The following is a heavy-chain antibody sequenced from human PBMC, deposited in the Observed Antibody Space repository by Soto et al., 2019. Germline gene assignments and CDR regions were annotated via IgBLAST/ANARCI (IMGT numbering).Heavy chain of an antibody. J-gene: IGHJ6*02. CDR1: GDSVSSNSAA. CDR2: TYYRSKWYN. Sequence: PSQTLSLTCAISGDSVSSNSAAWNWIRQSPSRGLEWLGRTYYRSKWYNDYAVSVKSRITINPDTSKNQFSLQLNSVTPEDTAVYYCARVPYVPAAMDYYYYGMDGWGQGTTVTV. V-gene: IGHV6-1*01. D-gene: IGHD2-2*01. CDR3: ARVPYVPAAMDYYYYGMDG.